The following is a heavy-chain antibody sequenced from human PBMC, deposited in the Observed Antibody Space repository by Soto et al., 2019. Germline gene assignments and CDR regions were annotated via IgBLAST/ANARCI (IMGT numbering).Heavy chain of an antibody. Sequence: EVQLVESGGGSVQRGGSLRLQCAASGFTLSRRWVYWVRQAPGKGLSWVSRITRDGGSARYADSVSGRFTGARHNDKTMLYLETSGLRDEQSAIYYCASEAVYSSRRGMDIWGQGHLVTVAS. CDR2: ITRDGGSA. CDR3: ASEAVYSSRRGMDI. CDR1: GFTLSRRW. J-gene: IGHJ4*02. V-gene: IGHV3-74*01. D-gene: IGHD2-2*03.